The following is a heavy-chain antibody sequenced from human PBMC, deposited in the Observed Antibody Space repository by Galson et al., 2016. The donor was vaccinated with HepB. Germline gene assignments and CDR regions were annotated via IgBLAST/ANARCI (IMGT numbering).Heavy chain of an antibody. D-gene: IGHD5-18*01. Sequence: SLRLSCAASGFTFRTFAMYWVRQAPGKGLEWVAVISYDGINEFYADSVKGRFTISRDNSENTLYLQMNSLRGEDTAVYYCARGPTGDEPYSYGYGFDYWGQWTLVTVSS. CDR3: ARGPTGDEPYSYGYGFDY. CDR1: GFTFRTFA. CDR2: ISYDGINE. J-gene: IGHJ4*02. V-gene: IGHV3-30*04.